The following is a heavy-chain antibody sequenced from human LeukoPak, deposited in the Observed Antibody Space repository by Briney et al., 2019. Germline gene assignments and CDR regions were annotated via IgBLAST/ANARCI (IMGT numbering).Heavy chain of an antibody. CDR2: ISGSGGSI. CDR3: ARRTLFGVIKPPDY. D-gene: IGHD3-3*01. Sequence: PGGSLRLSCAASGFTFSSYAMSWVRQAPGKGLEWVSAISGSGGSIYYADSVRGRFTISRDNAKNTLYPQLSSLRVEDTAVYYCARRTLFGVIKPPDYWGQGTLVIVSS. V-gene: IGHV3-23*01. CDR1: GFTFSSYA. J-gene: IGHJ4*02.